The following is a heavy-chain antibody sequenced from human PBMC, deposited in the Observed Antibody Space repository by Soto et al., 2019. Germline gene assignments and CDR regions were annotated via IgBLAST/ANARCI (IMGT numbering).Heavy chain of an antibody. J-gene: IGHJ4*02. CDR1: GFTFSSYG. Sequence: GGSLRLSCAAPGFTFSSYGMHWVRQAPGKGLEWVAVISYDGSNKYYADSVKGRFTISRDNSKNTLYLQMNSLRAEDTAVYYCAKDLYDSSGYYPLGIPTFGGQGTLVTVSS. CDR3: AKDLYDSSGYYPLGIPTF. D-gene: IGHD3-22*01. V-gene: IGHV3-30*18. CDR2: ISYDGSNK.